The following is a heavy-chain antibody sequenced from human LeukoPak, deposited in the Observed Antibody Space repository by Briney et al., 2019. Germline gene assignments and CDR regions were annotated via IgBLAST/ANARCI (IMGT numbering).Heavy chain of an antibody. J-gene: IGHJ5*02. CDR2: INPYSGNT. CDR1: GYTFTSYD. Sequence: GASVKVSCAASGYTFTSYDINWVRQAAGQGLEWMGWINPYSGNTGYAQKLQGRVTMTRSTSKSTAYMELSRLRSDDTAVYYCARVVSWSGYSSWFDPWGEGTLVTASS. V-gene: IGHV1-8*01. CDR3: ARVVSWSGYSSWFDP. D-gene: IGHD3-3*01.